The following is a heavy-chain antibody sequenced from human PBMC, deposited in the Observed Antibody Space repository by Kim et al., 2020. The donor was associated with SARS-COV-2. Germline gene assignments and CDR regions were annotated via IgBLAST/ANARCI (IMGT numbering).Heavy chain of an antibody. V-gene: IGHV3-66*01. J-gene: IGHJ3*02. D-gene: IGHD3-22*01. CDR1: GFSVSSNY. CDR3: ARETLLITKDALDI. CDR2: IYSSGGS. Sequence: GGSLRLSCAASGFSVSSNYMHWVRQAPGKGLEWVAVIYSSGGSYFADSVEGRFTISRDDSKNTLSLHMNNLRAEDTAVYYCARETLLITKDALDIWGQGTMVTVSS.